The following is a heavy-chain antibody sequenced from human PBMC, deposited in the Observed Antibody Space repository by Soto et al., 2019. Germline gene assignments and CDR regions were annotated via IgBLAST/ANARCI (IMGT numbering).Heavy chain of an antibody. CDR2: IYYSGST. J-gene: IGHJ4*02. Sequence: LPETLSLTCTVSGGSISSYYWSWIRQPPGKGLEWIGYIYYSGSTNYNPSLKSRVTISVDTSKNQFSLKLSSVTAADTAVYYCASIPYYYGSDGLKYYFDYWGQGTLVTVSS. V-gene: IGHV4-59*01. CDR1: GGSISSYY. D-gene: IGHD3-10*01. CDR3: ASIPYYYGSDGLKYYFDY.